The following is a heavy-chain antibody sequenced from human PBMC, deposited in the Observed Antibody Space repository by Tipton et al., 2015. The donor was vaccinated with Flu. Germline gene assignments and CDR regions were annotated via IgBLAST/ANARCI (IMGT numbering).Heavy chain of an antibody. CDR1: GYTFTRYG. D-gene: IGHD2-2*01. CDR2: IRSYNGNT. J-gene: IGHJ4*02. Sequence: QVQLVQSGAEMKKPGASVQVSCKASGYTFTRYGISWVRQAPGQGLEWMGWIRSYNGNTKYAQKFQGRVTMTTDTSTGTAYMELRSLRSDDTAVYYCARDMPQGIVVIPPAKRFDFWGQGTLVTVSS. CDR3: ARDMPQGIVVIPPAKRFDF. V-gene: IGHV1-18*01.